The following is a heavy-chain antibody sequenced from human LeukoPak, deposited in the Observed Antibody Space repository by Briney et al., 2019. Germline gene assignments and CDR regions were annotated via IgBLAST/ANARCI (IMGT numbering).Heavy chain of an antibody. J-gene: IGHJ4*02. D-gene: IGHD2-15*01. CDR3: AKTGSWGSSNYYFDY. CDR2: INGSGGTT. CDR1: GFTFSSYA. V-gene: IGHV3-23*01. Sequence: GGSLRLSCAASGFTFSSYAMSWVRQAPGKGLEWVSDINGSGGTTHYADSVKGRFTISRDNSKNTLYLQMNSLRAEDTALYYCAKTGSWGSSNYYFDYWGQGTLVTVSS.